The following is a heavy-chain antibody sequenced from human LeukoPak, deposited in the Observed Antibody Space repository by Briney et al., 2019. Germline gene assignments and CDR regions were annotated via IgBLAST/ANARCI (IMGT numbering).Heavy chain of an antibody. V-gene: IGHV3-23*01. CDR3: ARISVAGPLDV. J-gene: IGHJ6*04. CDR1: GFTFSSYG. CDR2: ITGSGGST. D-gene: IGHD6-19*01. Sequence: GGSLRLSCAASGFTFSSYGMSWVRQAPGKGLEWVSGITGSGGSTYYADSVKGRFTISRDNSKNTLYLQMNSLRAEDTAVYYCARISVAGPLDVWGKGTTVTISS.